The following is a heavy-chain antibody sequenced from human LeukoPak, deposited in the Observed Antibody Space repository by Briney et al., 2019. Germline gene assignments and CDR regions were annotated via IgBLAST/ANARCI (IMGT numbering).Heavy chain of an antibody. CDR2: MNPNSGNT. CDR1: GYTFTSYD. Sequence: ASVKVSCKASGYTFTSYDINWVRQATRQGLEWMGWMNPNSGNTGYAQKFQGRVTMTRNTSISTAYMELSSLRSEDTAVYYCARKPLFRGYYFDYWGQGTLVTVSS. D-gene: IGHD3-16*01. V-gene: IGHV1-8*01. CDR3: ARKPLFRGYYFDY. J-gene: IGHJ4*02.